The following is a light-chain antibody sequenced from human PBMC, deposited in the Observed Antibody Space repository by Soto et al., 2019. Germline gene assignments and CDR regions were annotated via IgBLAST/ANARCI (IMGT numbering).Light chain of an antibody. CDR3: QQYGSSLIT. CDR1: QSVSSSY. CDR2: GAS. V-gene: IGKV3-20*01. J-gene: IGKJ4*01. Sequence: EIGLTQSPGTLSLSPGERATLSCRASQSVSSSYLAWYQQKPGQAPRLRMYGASSRATVIPDRFSGSGSGTDFTVSIIRLEPQDFAVYYCQQYGSSLITFGGGTKVEIK.